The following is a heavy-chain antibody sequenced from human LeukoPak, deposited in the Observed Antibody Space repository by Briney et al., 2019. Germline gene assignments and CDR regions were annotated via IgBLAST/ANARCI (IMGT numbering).Heavy chain of an antibody. CDR3: ARDGPLWFGELPFDY. CDR2: ISAYNGNT. V-gene: IGHV1-18*01. Sequence: GASVKVSCKASGYTFTSYGISRVRQAPGQGLEWMGWISAYNGNTNYAQKLQGRVTMTTDTSTSTAYMELRSLRSDDTAVYYCARDGPLWFGELPFDYWGQGTLVTVSS. D-gene: IGHD3-10*01. CDR1: GYTFTSYG. J-gene: IGHJ4*02.